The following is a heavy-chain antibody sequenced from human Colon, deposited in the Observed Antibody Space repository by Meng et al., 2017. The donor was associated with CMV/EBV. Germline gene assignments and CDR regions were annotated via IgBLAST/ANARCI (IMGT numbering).Heavy chain of an antibody. J-gene: IGHJ4*02. V-gene: IGHV1-69*10. Sequence: SVKVSCKASGGTFNSYGISWVRQAPGQGLEWMGGILPITGMANYAQKFQGRVTITADKSTSTAYMELSSLRSEDTAVYYCARGGRPSSGSYSDYWGQGTLVTVSS. CDR1: GGTFNSYG. D-gene: IGHD1-26*01. CDR2: ILPITGMA. CDR3: ARGGRPSSGSYSDY.